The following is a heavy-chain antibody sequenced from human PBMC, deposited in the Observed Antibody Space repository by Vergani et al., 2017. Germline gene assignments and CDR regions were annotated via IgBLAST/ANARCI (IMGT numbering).Heavy chain of an antibody. CDR3: AREGVGYVWGSYRYYXFDY. D-gene: IGHD3-16*02. CDR1: GGTFSSYA. J-gene: IGHJ4*02. V-gene: IGHV1-69*05. Sequence: QVQLVQSGAEVKKPGASVKVSCKASGGTFSSYAISWVRQAPGQGLEWMGGIIPIFGTANYAQKLQGRVTMTTDTSTSTAYMELRSLRSDDTAVYYCAREGVGYVWGSYRYYXFDYWGQGTLVTVSS. CDR2: IIPIFGTA.